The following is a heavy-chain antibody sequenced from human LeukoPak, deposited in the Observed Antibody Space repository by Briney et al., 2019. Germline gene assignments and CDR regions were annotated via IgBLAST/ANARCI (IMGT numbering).Heavy chain of an antibody. CDR2: IYPGDSDT. Sequence: HGESLKISCKGSGYSFTNYWIAWVRQTPGKGLEWMGIIYPGDSDTRYSPSFQGQVTISADKSFSTAYLQWSSLKASDTAIYYCARGMTSSDYWAQGTLVTVSS. CDR1: GYSFTNYW. V-gene: IGHV5-51*01. CDR3: ARGMTSSDY. J-gene: IGHJ4*02. D-gene: IGHD1-14*01.